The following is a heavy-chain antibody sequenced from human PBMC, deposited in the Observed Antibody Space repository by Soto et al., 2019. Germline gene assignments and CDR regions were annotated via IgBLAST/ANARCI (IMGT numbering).Heavy chain of an antibody. V-gene: IGHV1-18*04. CDR3: ARDRGVLLLWFGESLGYNYGMDV. J-gene: IGHJ6*02. CDR1: GYTFTSYG. CDR2: ISAYNGNT. Sequence: ASVKVSCKASGYTFTSYGISWVRQAPGQGLEWMGWISAYNGNTNYAQKLQGRVTMTTDTSTSTAYMELRSLRSDDTAVYYCARDRGVLLLWFGESLGYNYGMDVWGQGTTVTVSS. D-gene: IGHD3-10*01.